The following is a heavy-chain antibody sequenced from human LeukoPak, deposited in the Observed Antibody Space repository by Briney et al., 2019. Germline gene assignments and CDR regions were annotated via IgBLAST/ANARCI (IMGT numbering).Heavy chain of an antibody. V-gene: IGHV4-38-2*02. CDR1: GYSISSGQY. Sequence: SETLSLTCTVSGYSISSGQYWAWIRQSPEKGLECIATMFHSGSTYYNPSLKSRVTTSVDTSKNEFSLNLSSVTAADTAVYYCARAGTNLGDFDYWGQGTLVTVSS. CDR2: MFHSGST. J-gene: IGHJ4*02. D-gene: IGHD6-13*01. CDR3: ARAGTNLGDFDY.